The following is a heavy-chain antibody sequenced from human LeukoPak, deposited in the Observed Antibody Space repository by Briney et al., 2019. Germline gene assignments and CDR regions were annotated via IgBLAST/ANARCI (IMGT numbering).Heavy chain of an antibody. CDR3: ANALGGDYGDY. J-gene: IGHJ4*02. CDR1: GVTFSSYG. V-gene: IGHV3-30*18. CDR2: ISYDGSNK. Sequence: AGGSLRLSCAASGVTFSSYGMHWVRQAPGKGLEWVAVISYDGSNKYYADSVKGRFTISRDNSKNTLYLQMNSLRAEDTAVYYCANALGGDYGDYWGQGTLVTVSS. D-gene: IGHD4-17*01.